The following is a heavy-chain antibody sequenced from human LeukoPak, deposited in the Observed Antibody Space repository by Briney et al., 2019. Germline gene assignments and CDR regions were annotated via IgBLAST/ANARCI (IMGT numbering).Heavy chain of an antibody. CDR1: GGTFSSYA. V-gene: IGHV1-69*13. CDR2: IIPIFGTA. Sequence: SVKVSCKASGGTFSSYAISWVRQAPGQGLEWMGGIIPIFGTANYAQKFQGRVTITADESTGTAYMELSSLRSEDTAVYYCARDQGHYYDSSGQFDYWGQGTLVTVAS. CDR3: ARDQGHYYDSSGQFDY. J-gene: IGHJ4*02. D-gene: IGHD3-22*01.